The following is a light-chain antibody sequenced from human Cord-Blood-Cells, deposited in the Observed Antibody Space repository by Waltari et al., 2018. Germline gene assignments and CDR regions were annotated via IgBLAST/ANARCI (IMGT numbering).Light chain of an antibody. CDR2: QDS. CDR1: QLGDKY. CDR3: QAWDSSTVV. V-gene: IGLV3-1*01. Sequence: SYELTQSPSVSVSPGQTASITCSGDQLGDKYACWYQQKPGQSPVLVIYQDSNRPSGIPERFSGSNSGNTATLTISGTQAMDEADYYCQAWDSSTVVFGGGTKLTVL. J-gene: IGLJ2*01.